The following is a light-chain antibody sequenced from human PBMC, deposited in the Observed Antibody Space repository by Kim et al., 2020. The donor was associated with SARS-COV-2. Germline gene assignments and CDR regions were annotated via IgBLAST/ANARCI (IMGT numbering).Light chain of an antibody. CDR1: SSVLGSCNR. CDR3: LSYTSTSTFV. Sequence: GQTVPIACTGTSSVLGSCNRVSWDQQPPGTAPKLRISEVNNRPSGIPDRFSGSKSGNTASLSISGLQAEDGADYYCLSYTSTSTFVFGTGTKVTVL. V-gene: IGLV2-18*02. CDR2: EVN. J-gene: IGLJ1*01.